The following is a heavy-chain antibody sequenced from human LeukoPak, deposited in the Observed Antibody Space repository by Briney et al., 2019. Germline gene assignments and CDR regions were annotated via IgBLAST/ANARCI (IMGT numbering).Heavy chain of an antibody. J-gene: IGHJ4*02. D-gene: IGHD6-19*01. CDR3: ARFKYSSGWYVDY. Sequence: KPSETLSLTCTVSGGSISSYYWSWIRQPPGKGLEWIGYIYYSGSTNYNPSLKSRVTISVDTSKNQFSLKLSSVTAADTAVYYCARFKYSSGWYVDYWGQGTLVTVSS. CDR2: IYYSGST. CDR1: GGSISSYY. V-gene: IGHV4-59*01.